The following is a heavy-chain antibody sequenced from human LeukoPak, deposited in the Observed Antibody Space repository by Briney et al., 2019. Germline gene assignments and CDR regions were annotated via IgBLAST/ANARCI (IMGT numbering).Heavy chain of an antibody. CDR3: ARGVNYYDSSGYYSFDY. V-gene: IGHV3-13*01. CDR2: IGTAGDT. CDR1: GFTFSSYD. Sequence: GGSLRLSCAASGFTFSSYDMHWVRQATGKGLEWVSAIGTAGDTYYPGSVKGRFTISRENAKNSLYLQMNSLRAGDTAVYYCARGVNYYDSSGYYSFDYWGQGTLVTVSS. D-gene: IGHD3-22*01. J-gene: IGHJ4*02.